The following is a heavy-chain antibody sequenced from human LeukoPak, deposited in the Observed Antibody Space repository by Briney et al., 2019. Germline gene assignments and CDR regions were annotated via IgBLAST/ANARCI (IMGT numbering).Heavy chain of an antibody. Sequence: SETLSLTCTVSGGSISSGGYYWSWIRQHPGKGLEWIGYIYYSGSTYYNPSLKSRVTISVDTSKNQFSLKLSSVTAADTAVYYCARGLRLYSGYDFLRYWGQGTLVTVSS. CDR1: GGSISSGGYY. D-gene: IGHD5-12*01. V-gene: IGHV4-31*03. CDR2: IYYSGST. J-gene: IGHJ4*02. CDR3: ARGLRLYSGYDFLRY.